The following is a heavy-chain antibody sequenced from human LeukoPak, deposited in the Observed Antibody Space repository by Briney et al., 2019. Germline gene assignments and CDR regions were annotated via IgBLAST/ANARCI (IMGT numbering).Heavy chain of an antibody. Sequence: SETLSLTCTVSGGSISSYYWSWIRQPPGKGLEWIGYIYYSGSTNYNPSLKSRVTISVDTSKNQFSLKLSSVTAADTAVYYCARGRVFGVVDPDILNYWGQGTLVTVSS. CDR2: IYYSGST. D-gene: IGHD3-10*02. V-gene: IGHV4-59*01. CDR1: GGSISSYY. CDR3: ARGRVFGVVDPDILNY. J-gene: IGHJ4*02.